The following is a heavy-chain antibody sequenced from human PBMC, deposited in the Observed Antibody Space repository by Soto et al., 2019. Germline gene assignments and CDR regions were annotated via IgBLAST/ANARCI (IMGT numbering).Heavy chain of an antibody. CDR1: GYTFTNYY. J-gene: IGHJ5*02. D-gene: IGHD2-21*02. Sequence: ASVKVSCKASGYTFTNYYMHWVRQAPGQGLEWMGWMNPRSGGTKYAQDFQDRVTMTRDASISTAYMEVTSLRHADTAVYFCARSDDCTSYPLDLWGPGTLVTVSS. V-gene: IGHV1-2*02. CDR2: MNPRSGGT. CDR3: ARSDDCTSYPLDL.